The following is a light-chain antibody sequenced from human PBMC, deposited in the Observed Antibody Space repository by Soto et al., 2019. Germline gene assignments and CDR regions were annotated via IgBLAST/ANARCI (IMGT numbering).Light chain of an antibody. CDR2: DVS. Sequence: QSALTQPRSVSGSPGQSVTISCAGTISDVGGYNYVSWYQQHPGKAPKLMIYDVSKRPSGVPDRFSGSKSGNTASLTISGLQADDEADYYCCSYAGRYTYVFGTGTKVTV. J-gene: IGLJ1*01. CDR1: ISDVGGYNY. V-gene: IGLV2-11*01. CDR3: CSYAGRYTYV.